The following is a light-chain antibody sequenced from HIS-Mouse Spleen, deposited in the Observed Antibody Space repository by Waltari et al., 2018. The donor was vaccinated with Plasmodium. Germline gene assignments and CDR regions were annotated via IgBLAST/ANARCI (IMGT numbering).Light chain of an antibody. Sequence: QSALTQPASVSGSPGQSITISCPGTSSDGGSYNLVSWYQQHPGKAPKLMIYEGSKRPSGVSNRFSGSKSGNTASLTISGLQAEDEADYYCQSADSSGTYVFGTGTKVTVL. CDR3: QSADSSGTYV. V-gene: IGLV2-23*01. CDR1: SSDGGSYNL. J-gene: IGLJ1*01. CDR2: EGS.